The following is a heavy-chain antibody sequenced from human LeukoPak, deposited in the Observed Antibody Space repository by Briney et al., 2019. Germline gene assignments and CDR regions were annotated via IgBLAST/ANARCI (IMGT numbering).Heavy chain of an antibody. D-gene: IGHD3-3*01. CDR1: GFALSSHW. CDR2: ISYDGSNK. J-gene: IGHJ3*02. Sequence: PGGSLRLSCAASGFALSSHWMTWVRQAPGKGLEWVAVISYDGSNKYYADSVKGRFTISRDNSKNTLYLQMNSLRAEDTAVYYCARDTDFWSGYSGAFDIWGQGTMVTVSS. CDR3: ARDTDFWSGYSGAFDI. V-gene: IGHV3-30-3*01.